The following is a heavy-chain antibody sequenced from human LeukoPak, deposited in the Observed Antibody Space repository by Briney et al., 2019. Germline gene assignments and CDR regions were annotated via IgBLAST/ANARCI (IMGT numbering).Heavy chain of an antibody. CDR3: ARDKHGDYGGAFDI. CDR1: GFTFSTYT. J-gene: IGHJ3*02. V-gene: IGHV3-48*01. Sequence: GGSLRLSCAASGFTFSTYTMNWVRQAPGKGLEWVSYISSSSSNIFYADSVKGRFTISRDNAKNSLYLQMNSLRAEDTAVYDCARDKHGDYGGAFDIWGQGTMVTVSS. CDR2: ISSSSSNI. D-gene: IGHD4-17*01.